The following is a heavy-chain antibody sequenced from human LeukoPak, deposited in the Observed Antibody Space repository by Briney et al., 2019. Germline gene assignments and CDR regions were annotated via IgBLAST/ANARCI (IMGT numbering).Heavy chain of an antibody. CDR2: ISGDGSIT. CDR1: GFTFDDYA. CDR3: AKDNWVATRGHYGFDY. D-gene: IGHD5-12*01. V-gene: IGHV3-43*02. Sequence: GGSLRLSSAASGFTFDDYAMHWVRQPPGKGLECVSLISGDGSITYYADSVKGRFTISRDNSKNSLYLQMNSLRTEDTALYYCAKDNWVATRGHYGFDYWGQGTLVTVSS. J-gene: IGHJ4*02.